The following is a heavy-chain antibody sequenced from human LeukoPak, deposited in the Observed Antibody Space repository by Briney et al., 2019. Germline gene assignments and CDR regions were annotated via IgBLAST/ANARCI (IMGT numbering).Heavy chain of an antibody. CDR2: ISYSGST. J-gene: IGHJ6*03. D-gene: IGHD3-10*01. Sequence: PSETLSLTCTVSGGSISSSSYYWGWARQPQGKGREWIGSISYSGSTYYTPSLKRRVTISVDTSQHQFSLKLSSVTAADTAVYYCARAEASSMVSYYFFMDVWGKGTTVTVSS. CDR3: ARAEASSMVSYYFFMDV. CDR1: GGSISSSSYY. V-gene: IGHV4-39*01.